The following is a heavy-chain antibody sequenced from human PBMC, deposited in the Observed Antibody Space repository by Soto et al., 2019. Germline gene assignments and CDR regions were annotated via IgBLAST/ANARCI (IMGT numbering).Heavy chain of an antibody. J-gene: IGHJ5*02. CDR2: IYHGVST. D-gene: IGHD3-22*01. V-gene: IGHV4-38-2*01. Sequence: PSETLSLTCAVSGYSISSGYYWGWLRQPPGKGLEWIGSIYHGVSTYYNPSLNSRVTLSIDMTNNHVSLILNSVTAADTAVYYYSRVLHWVPSYEDSSPKPFENGCDPWGQGTPVTVCS. CDR1: GYSISSGYY. CDR3: SRVLHWVPSYEDSSPKPFENGCDP.